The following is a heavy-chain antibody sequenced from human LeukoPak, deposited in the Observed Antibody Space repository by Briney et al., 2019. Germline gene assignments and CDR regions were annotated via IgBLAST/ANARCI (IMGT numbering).Heavy chain of an antibody. CDR2: IYSGGST. D-gene: IGHD1-26*01. CDR3: ARETRGSYSLDY. J-gene: IGHJ4*02. CDR1: GFTVSSNY. V-gene: IGHV3-53*01. Sequence: GGSLRLSCAASGFTVSSNYMSWVRQAPGKGLEWVPVIYSGGSTYYADSVKGRFTISRDNSKNTLYLQMNSLRAEDTAVYYCARETRGSYSLDYWGQGTLVTVSS.